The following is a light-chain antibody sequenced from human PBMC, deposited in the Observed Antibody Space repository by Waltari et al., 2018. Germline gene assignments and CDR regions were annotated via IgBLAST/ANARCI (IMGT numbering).Light chain of an antibody. CDR3: SSYTSSSTLYV. Sequence: SALTQPASVSGSPGQSITISSPGTSSDVGGYNYVSWYQQHPGKAPKLMIYDVSKRPSGVSNRFSGSKSGNTASLTFSGLQAEDEADYYCSSYTSSSTLYVFGTGTKVTVL. CDR2: DVS. CDR1: SSDVGGYNY. J-gene: IGLJ1*01. V-gene: IGLV2-14*01.